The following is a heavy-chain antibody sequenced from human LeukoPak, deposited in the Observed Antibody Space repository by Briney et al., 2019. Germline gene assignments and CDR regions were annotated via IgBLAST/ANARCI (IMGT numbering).Heavy chain of an antibody. CDR3: ARGRYSYGWNDF. Sequence: PSQTLSLTCTVSGGSISSGGYYWSWIRQHPGKGLEWIGYIYYSGSTYYNPSLKSRISISSDTSKNQFSLKLTSVTAADMAVYYCARGRYSYGWNDFWGQGTLVAVSS. CDR1: GGSISSGGYY. CDR2: IYYSGST. J-gene: IGHJ4*02. D-gene: IGHD3-16*02. V-gene: IGHV4-31*03.